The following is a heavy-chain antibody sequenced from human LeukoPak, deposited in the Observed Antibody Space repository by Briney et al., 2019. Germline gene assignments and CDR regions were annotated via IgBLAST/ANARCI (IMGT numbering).Heavy chain of an antibody. Sequence: GGSLRLSCAASGFTFSSYAMSWVRQAPGKGLEWVSAISGSGGSTYYADSVKGRFTISRDNSKNTLYLQMSSLRAEDTAVYYCAKDCSSTSCYNAFDIWGQGTMVTVSS. CDR3: AKDCSSTSCYNAFDI. CDR2: ISGSGGST. J-gene: IGHJ3*02. V-gene: IGHV3-23*01. CDR1: GFTFSSYA. D-gene: IGHD2-2*02.